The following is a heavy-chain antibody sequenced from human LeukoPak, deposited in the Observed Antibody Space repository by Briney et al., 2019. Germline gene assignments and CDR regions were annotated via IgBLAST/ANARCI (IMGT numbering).Heavy chain of an antibody. CDR3: AREESSGTYDY. Sequence: SETLSLTCTVSGGSISSHYWSWIRQPPGKGLEWIGYIYYSGSTNYNPSLKSRVTISVDTSKNQFSLKLSSVTAADTAVYYCAREESSGTYDYWGQGTLVTVSS. CDR1: GGSISSHY. CDR2: IYYSGST. D-gene: IGHD1-26*01. J-gene: IGHJ4*02. V-gene: IGHV4-59*11.